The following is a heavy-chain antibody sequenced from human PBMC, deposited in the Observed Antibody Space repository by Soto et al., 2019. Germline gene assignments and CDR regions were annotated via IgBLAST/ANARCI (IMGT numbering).Heavy chain of an antibody. J-gene: IGHJ6*04. CDR2: INPNSGGT. CDR3: AVHDSFVVFAATETESEI. Sequence: ASVKVSCKASGYTFTGYYMHWVRQAPGQGREGMGWINPNSGGTNYAQKFQGWVTMTRDTSISTAYMELSRLRSADTAVYYCAVHDSFVVFAATETESEIWGKGTMVTVSS. CDR1: GYTFTGYY. V-gene: IGHV1-2*04. D-gene: IGHD3-22*01.